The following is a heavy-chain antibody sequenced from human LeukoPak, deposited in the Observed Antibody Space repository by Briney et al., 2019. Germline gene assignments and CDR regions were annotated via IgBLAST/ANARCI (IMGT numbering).Heavy chain of an antibody. V-gene: IGHV3-7*01. CDR2: IKQDGSEK. CDR3: ARGEKYYYDSSGFLH. J-gene: IGHJ4*02. D-gene: IGHD3-22*01. Sequence: GSLRLSCAVSGFTFSSYWMTWVRQAPGKGLEWVANIKQDGSEKYYEDSVKGRFTISRDNAKNSLYLQMNSLSAEDTAVYYCARGEKYYYDSSGFLHWGQGTLVTVSS. CDR1: GFTFSSYW.